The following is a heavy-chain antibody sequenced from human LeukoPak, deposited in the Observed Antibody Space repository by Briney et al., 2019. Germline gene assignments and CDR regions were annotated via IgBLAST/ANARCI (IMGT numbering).Heavy chain of an antibody. D-gene: IGHD2-2*01. CDR2: ISGSGGST. J-gene: IGHJ4*02. V-gene: IGHV3-23*01. CDR3: AKDYIVVVPAASGFDY. CDR1: GFTFSSYA. Sequence: GGSLRLSCAASGFTFSSYAMSWVRQAPGKGLEWVSAISGSGGSTYYADSVKGRFTISRDNSKNTLYLQMNSLRAEDTAVYYCAKDYIVVVPAASGFDYWGQGTLDTVSS.